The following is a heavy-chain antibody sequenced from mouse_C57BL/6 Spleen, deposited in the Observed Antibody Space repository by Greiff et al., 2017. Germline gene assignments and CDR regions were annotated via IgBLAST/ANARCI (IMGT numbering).Heavy chain of an antibody. Sequence: EVKLVESGGGLVKPGGSLKLSCAASGFTFSSYAMSWVRQTPEKRLEWVATISDGGSYTYYPDNVKGRFTISRDNAKHNLYLQMSHLKAEDTAMYYCARDGTFFDYWGQGTTLTVSS. D-gene: IGHD4-1*01. CDR1: GFTFSSYA. CDR3: ARDGTFFDY. V-gene: IGHV5-4*01. J-gene: IGHJ2*01. CDR2: ISDGGSYT.